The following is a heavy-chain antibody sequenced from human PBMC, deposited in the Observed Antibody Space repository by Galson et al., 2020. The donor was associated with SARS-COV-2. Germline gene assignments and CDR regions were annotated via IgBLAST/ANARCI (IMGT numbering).Heavy chain of an antibody. D-gene: IGHD3-16*01. J-gene: IGHJ4*02. CDR2: IKQDGSVK. CDR1: GFTFTRNW. V-gene: IGHV3-7*01. CDR3: GREGTGGFDY. Sequence: GGSLRLSCATSGFTFTRNWMAWVRQAPGMGLEWVANIKQDGSVKSYADSVKGRFTISRDNAENSLYLQMNSLRVEDTAVYYCGREGTGGFDYWGQGTPVAVSS.